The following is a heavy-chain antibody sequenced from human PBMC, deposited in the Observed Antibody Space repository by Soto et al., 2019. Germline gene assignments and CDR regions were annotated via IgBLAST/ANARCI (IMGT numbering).Heavy chain of an antibody. CDR1: GYTFTSYG. Sequence: ASVKVSCKASGYTFTSYGISWVRQAPGQGLEWMGWISAYNGNTNYAQKLQGRVTMTTDTSTSTAYMELRSLRSDDTAVYYCARGPSTNFGVVIIGLNWFDPWGQGTLVTVS. CDR3: ARGPSTNFGVVIIGLNWFDP. D-gene: IGHD3-3*01. J-gene: IGHJ5*02. V-gene: IGHV1-18*01. CDR2: ISAYNGNT.